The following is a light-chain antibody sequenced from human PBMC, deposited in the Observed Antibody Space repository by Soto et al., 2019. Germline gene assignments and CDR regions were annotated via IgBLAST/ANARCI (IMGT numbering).Light chain of an antibody. J-gene: IGKJ3*01. CDR1: QDITIY. V-gene: IGKV1-33*01. CDR3: QHYANLPFT. CDR2: DAS. Sequence: DIQMTQSPPSLSASVGDRVTITCQASQDITIYLNWYQQRPGRAPKLLIYDASTLETGVPSRFSGSGSGTVFTFTITSLQPEDIATYYCQHYANLPFTFGPGTKVAI.